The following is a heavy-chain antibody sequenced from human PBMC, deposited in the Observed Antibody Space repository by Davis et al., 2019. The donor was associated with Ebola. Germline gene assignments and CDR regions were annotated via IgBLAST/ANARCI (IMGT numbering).Heavy chain of an antibody. CDR1: GGSFSGYY. CDR2: INHSGST. D-gene: IGHD2-15*01. J-gene: IGHJ4*02. Sequence: SETLSLTCAVYGGSFSGYYWSWIRQPPGKGLEWIGEINHSGSTNYNPSLKSRVTISVDTSKNQFSLKPSSVTAADTAVYYCARSHPCSGGSCYSYYFDYWGQGTLVTVSS. CDR3: ARSHPCSGGSCYSYYFDY. V-gene: IGHV4-34*01.